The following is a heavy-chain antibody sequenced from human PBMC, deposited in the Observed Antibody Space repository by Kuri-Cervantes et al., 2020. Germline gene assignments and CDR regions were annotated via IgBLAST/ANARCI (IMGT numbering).Heavy chain of an antibody. CDR1: GFTFSSYG. CDR2: ISDDGSNK. CDR3: ARGYGSGSYFWSYYYYGMDV. J-gene: IGHJ6*02. Sequence: GESLKISCAASGFTFSSYGMHWVRQAPGKGLEWVAVISDDGSNKYYADSVKGRFTISRDNSKNTLYLQMNSLRAEDTAVYYCARGYGSGSYFWSYYYYGMDVWGQGTTVTVTS. V-gene: IGHV3-30*03. D-gene: IGHD3-10*01.